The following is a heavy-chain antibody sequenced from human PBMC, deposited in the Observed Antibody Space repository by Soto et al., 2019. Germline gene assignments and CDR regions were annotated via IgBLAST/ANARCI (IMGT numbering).Heavy chain of an antibody. CDR1: GGTFSSYA. D-gene: IGHD6-6*01. CDR2: IIPIFGTA. J-gene: IGHJ6*02. Sequence: SVKVSCKASGGTFSSYAISWVRQAPGQGLEWMGGIIPIFGTANYAQKFQGRVTITADESTSTAYMELSSLRSEDTAVYYCARTPFEYSSSSYYYYGMDVWRQGTTVTVS. CDR3: ARTPFEYSSSSYYYYGMDV. V-gene: IGHV1-69*13.